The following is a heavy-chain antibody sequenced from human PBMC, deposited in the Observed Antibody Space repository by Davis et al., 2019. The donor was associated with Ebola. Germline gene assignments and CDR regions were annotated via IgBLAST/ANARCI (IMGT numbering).Heavy chain of an antibody. CDR1: GFSFSSYP. J-gene: IGHJ4*02. CDR3: AALLGPQIHHGTFHY. Sequence: ESLKISCTASGFSFSSYPMSWVRQSPGKGLEWIGEIFHTGRTNYNPSLKSRVSISLDTSKNQFFLRLNSVTAADTAVYFCAALLGPQIHHGTFHYWGQGALVTVSS. CDR2: IFHTGRT. V-gene: IGHV4-34*08. D-gene: IGHD3-16*01.